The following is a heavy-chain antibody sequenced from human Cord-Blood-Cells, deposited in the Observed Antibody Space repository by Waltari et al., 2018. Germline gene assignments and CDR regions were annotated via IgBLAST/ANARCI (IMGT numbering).Heavy chain of an antibody. J-gene: IGHJ4*02. CDR2: IYYSGST. CDR3: ARSGSGWYFDY. V-gene: IGHV4-61*01. Sequence: QVQLQESGPGLVKPSETLSLTCTVSGGSVSSGSYSWSWIRQPPGKGLEWIGYIYYSGSTNYNPSLKSRVTISVDTSKNQFSLKLSSVTAADTAVYYCARSGSGWYFDYWGQGTLVTVSS. CDR1: GGSVSSGSYS. D-gene: IGHD6-19*01.